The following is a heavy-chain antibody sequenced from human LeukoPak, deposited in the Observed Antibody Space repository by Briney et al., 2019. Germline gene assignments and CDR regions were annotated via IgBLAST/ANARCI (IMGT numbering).Heavy chain of an antibody. CDR1: GGSISSGGYY. V-gene: IGHV4-61*08. Sequence: SETLSLTCTVSGGSISSGGYYWSWIRQPPGKGLEWIGYIYYSGSTNYNPSLKSRVTISVDTSKNQFSLKLSSVTAADTAVYYCARDGGYSSSWYRYYYYGMDVWGQGTTVTVSS. D-gene: IGHD6-13*01. CDR3: ARDGGYSSSWYRYYYYGMDV. J-gene: IGHJ6*02. CDR2: IYYSGST.